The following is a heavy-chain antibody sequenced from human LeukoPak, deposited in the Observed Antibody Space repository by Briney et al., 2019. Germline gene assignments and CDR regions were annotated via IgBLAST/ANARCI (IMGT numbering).Heavy chain of an antibody. CDR2: MNPNSGNT. CDR1: GYTFTSYD. CDR3: SSGGGSSYYYYGMDV. V-gene: IGHV1-8*01. Sequence: GASATVSCTASGYTFTSYDINWVRQAAGQGLEWMGWMNPNSGNTGYAQKFQGRVTMTRNTSISTAYMELSSLRSEDTAVYYCSSGGGSSYYYYGMDVWGQGTTVTVSS. J-gene: IGHJ6*02. D-gene: IGHD2-15*01.